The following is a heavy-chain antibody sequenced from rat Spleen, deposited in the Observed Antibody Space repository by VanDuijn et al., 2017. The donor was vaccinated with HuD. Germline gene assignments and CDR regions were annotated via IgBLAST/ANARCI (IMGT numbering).Heavy chain of an antibody. CDR2: IWTGGST. CDR3: ARDAGILRY. Sequence: QIQLKESGPGLVQPSQPLSLTCPVSGFSLTRYHVSWVRQPPGKGLEGMGLIWTGGSTAYNSLLKSRLNISRDISKSQVFLKMNSLQTEDTATYYCARDAGILRYWGQGVMVTVSS. CDR1: GFSLTRYH. D-gene: IGHD1-6*01. V-gene: IGHV2-43*01. J-gene: IGHJ2*01.